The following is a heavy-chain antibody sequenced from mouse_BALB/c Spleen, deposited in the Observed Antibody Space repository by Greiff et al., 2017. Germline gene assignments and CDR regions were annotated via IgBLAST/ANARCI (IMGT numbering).Heavy chain of an antibody. CDR1: GFTFSSYA. Sequence: EVQLVESGGGLVKPGGSLKLSCAASGFTFSSYAMSWVRQTPEKRLEWVASISSGGSTYYPDSVKGRFTISRDNARNILYLQMSSLRSEDTAMYYCARVDYGREDAMDYWGQGTSVTVSS. D-gene: IGHD1-1*01. J-gene: IGHJ4*01. CDR3: ARVDYGREDAMDY. CDR2: ISSGGST. V-gene: IGHV5-6-5*01.